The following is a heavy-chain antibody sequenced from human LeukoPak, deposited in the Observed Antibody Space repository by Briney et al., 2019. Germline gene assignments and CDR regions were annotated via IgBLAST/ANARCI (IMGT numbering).Heavy chain of an antibody. J-gene: IGHJ4*02. CDR1: GFTFSRYW. CDR3: ARDNYHSSDH. CDR2: IKQDGSEK. Sequence: GGSLRLSCAASGFTFSRYWMSWVRQAPGKGLEWVANIKQDGSEKYYVDSVRGRFTISKDNAKNSLYLQMNSLRAEDTAVYYWARDNYHSSDHWGQGTLVTVS. V-gene: IGHV3-7*01. D-gene: IGHD3-22*01.